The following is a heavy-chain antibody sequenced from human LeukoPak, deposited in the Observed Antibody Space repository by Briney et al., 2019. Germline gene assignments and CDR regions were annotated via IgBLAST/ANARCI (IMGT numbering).Heavy chain of an antibody. CDR2: INHSGST. Sequence: SETLSLTCAVYGGSFSGYYWSWIRQPPGKGLEWIGEINHSGSTNYNPSLKSRVTISVDTSKNQFSLKLSSVTAADTAVYYCARMANYRPYDSSGYYSSPKYYFDYWGQGTLVTVSS. CDR3: ARMANYRPYDSSGYYSSPKYYFDY. J-gene: IGHJ4*02. D-gene: IGHD3-22*01. CDR1: GGSFSGYY. V-gene: IGHV4-34*01.